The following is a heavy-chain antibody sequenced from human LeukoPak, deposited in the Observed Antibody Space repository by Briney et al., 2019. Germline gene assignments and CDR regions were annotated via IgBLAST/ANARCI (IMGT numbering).Heavy chain of an antibody. D-gene: IGHD3-16*01. CDR3: AVFSRGRGGASGDAFDI. Sequence: GAPLKISCMGSGYSFTSNWIGWVRQMPGKGLEWMGIIYTGDSDIRYSPSCQGQVTISADKSSSTAYLQVRSVEASDTAMYYCAVFSRGRGGASGDAFDIWGQGTMVTVSS. J-gene: IGHJ3*02. V-gene: IGHV5-51*01. CDR1: GYSFTSNW. CDR2: IYTGDSDI.